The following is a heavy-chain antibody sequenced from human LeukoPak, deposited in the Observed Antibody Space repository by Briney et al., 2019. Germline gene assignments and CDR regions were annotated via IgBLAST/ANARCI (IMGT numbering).Heavy chain of an antibody. V-gene: IGHV5-51*01. J-gene: IGHJ5*02. D-gene: IGHD1-14*01. CDR2: IYPGDSAT. CDR3: ARHGKITGRRNWFDT. CDR1: VYTSTIDW. Sequence: RGEPWKFSCQSAVYTSTIDWTGWGRQMRGKGLEWRGIIYPGDSATRYSPSFQGQVTISADKSIRTAYLQWSSLKASDTAMYYCARHGKITGRRNWFDTWGQGALVTVSS.